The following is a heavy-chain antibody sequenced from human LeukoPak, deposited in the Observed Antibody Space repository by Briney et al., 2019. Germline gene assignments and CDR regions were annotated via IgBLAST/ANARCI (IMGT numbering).Heavy chain of an antibody. V-gene: IGHV3-48*03. CDR1: GFTFSSYE. J-gene: IGHJ4*02. Sequence: GSLRLSCAASGFTFSSYELNWVRQAPGKGLEWVSYISSSGSTIYYADSVKGRFTISRDNAKNSLYLQMNSLRAEDTAVYYCARESPQRRFDYWGQGTLVTVSS. CDR3: ARESPQRRFDY. CDR2: ISSSGSTI.